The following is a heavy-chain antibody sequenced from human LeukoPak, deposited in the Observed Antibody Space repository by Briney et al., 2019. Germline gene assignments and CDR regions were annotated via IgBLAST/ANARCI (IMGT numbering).Heavy chain of an antibody. V-gene: IGHV1-46*01. Sequence: ASVKVSCKASGYTFTSNYMHWLRQAPGQGLEWMGIINSSGGSTSYAQKFQGRVTMTRDTSTSTVYMELSSLRSEDTAVYYCARGGVTATQRLDYWGQGTLVTVSS. CDR1: GYTFTSNY. D-gene: IGHD2-21*02. CDR3: ARGGVTATQRLDY. CDR2: INSSGGST. J-gene: IGHJ4*02.